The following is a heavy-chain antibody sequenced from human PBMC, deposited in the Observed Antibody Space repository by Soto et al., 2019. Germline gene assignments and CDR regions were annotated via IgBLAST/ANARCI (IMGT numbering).Heavy chain of an antibody. Sequence: PWGPLRLSSVAPGFTFGSSAMSWVLQAPGGGLEWVSTITDTAGDTTYADSVRGQFPIPTANSKNTLYLHMSSLRAEDSAVYSCGRGSNDSYPGSRIFDCWGRGTLVTVSS. CDR3: GRGSNDSYPGSRIFDC. J-gene: IGHJ4*02. V-gene: IGHV3-23*01. CDR2: ITDTAGDT. D-gene: IGHD3-10*01. CDR1: GFTFGSSA.